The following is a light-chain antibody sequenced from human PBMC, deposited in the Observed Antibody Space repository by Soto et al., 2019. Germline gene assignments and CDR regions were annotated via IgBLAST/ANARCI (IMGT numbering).Light chain of an antibody. CDR2: QVG. Sequence: QSVLTQPASVSGSPGQSITISCTGTSSDIGGFYYVSWYQHHPGKDPKLMIYQVGNRPSGVSNRFSGSKSGNTASLTISGLQAEDEADYFCSSYSSSSTFYVFGAGTKVTVL. V-gene: IGLV2-14*01. J-gene: IGLJ1*01. CDR3: SSYSSSSTFYV. CDR1: SSDIGGFYY.